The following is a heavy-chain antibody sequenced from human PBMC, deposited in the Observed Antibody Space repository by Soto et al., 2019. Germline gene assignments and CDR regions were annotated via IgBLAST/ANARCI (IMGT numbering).Heavy chain of an antibody. CDR2: MNPNSGNT. Sequence: QVQLVQSGAEVKKPGASVKVSCKASGYTFTSYDINWVRQATGQGLEWMGWMNPNSGNTGYAQKFQGRVTMTRNTSMSTAYRELSSLRSEDTAVYYCAREWAVTTSPDASYYYGMDVWGQGTTVTVSS. V-gene: IGHV1-8*01. D-gene: IGHD4-4*01. CDR1: GYTFTSYD. CDR3: AREWAVTTSPDASYYYGMDV. J-gene: IGHJ6*02.